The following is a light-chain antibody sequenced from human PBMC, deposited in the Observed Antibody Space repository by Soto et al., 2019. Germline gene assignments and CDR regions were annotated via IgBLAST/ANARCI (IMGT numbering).Light chain of an antibody. J-gene: IGKJ1*01. CDR3: QQYGSSPWT. CDR2: GAS. CDR1: QSVRSSN. Sequence: EIVLTQSPGTLSLSPGERATLSCRASQSVRSSNLAWYQQKPGQAPRLLLYGASGRATGIPDRFSGSGSGPDFTLTIRRLEPEDFAVYYCQQYGSSPWTFGQGTKVEIK. V-gene: IGKV3-20*01.